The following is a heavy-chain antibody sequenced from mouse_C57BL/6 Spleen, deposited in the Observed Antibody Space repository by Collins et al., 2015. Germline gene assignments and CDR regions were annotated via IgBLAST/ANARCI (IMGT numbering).Heavy chain of an antibody. CDR1: GFTFSSYA. CDR2: ISSGGST. CDR3: ARGWDKWYFDV. J-gene: IGHJ1*01. D-gene: IGHD4-1*01. V-gene: IGHV5-6-5*01. Sequence: EVKLVESGGGLVKPGGSLKLSCAASGFTFSSYAMSWVRQTPEKRLEWVASISSGGSTYYPDSVKGRFTISRDNARNILYLQMSSLRSEDTAMYYCARGWDKWYFDVWGAGTTVTVSS.